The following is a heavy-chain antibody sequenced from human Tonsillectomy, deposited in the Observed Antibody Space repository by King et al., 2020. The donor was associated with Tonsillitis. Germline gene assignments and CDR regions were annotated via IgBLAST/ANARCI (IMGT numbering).Heavy chain of an antibody. CDR3: AKGRTLYSSRPQKPH. CDR1: GFTFSSYA. V-gene: IGHV3-23*04. CDR2: ISGSGGST. J-gene: IGHJ4*02. Sequence: VQLVESGGGLVQPGGSLRLSCAASGFTFSSYAMSWVRQAPGKGLEWVSAISGSGGSTYYADSVNGRFTISRDNSKNTLYLQMNSLRAEDTAEYYCAKGRTLYSSRPQKPHWGQGTLVTVSS. D-gene: IGHD6-13*01.